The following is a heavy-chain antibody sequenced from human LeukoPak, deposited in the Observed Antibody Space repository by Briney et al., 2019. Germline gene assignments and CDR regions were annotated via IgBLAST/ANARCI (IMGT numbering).Heavy chain of an antibody. J-gene: IGHJ6*03. D-gene: IGHD5-18*01. CDR2: INPNSGGT. V-gene: IGHV1-2*02. Sequence: GASVKVSCKASGYSFTDHGLNWLRQAPGQGLEWMGWINPNSGGTNYAQKFQGRVTMTRDTSISTAYMELSRLRSDDTAVYYCARGVIGYSYGLVYYYMDVWGKGTTVTVSS. CDR1: GYSFTDHG. CDR3: ARGVIGYSYGLVYYYMDV.